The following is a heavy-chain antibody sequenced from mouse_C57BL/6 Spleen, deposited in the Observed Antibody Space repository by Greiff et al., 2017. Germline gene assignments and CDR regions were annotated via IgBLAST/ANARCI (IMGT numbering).Heavy chain of an antibody. D-gene: IGHD2-1*01. CDR2: ISRGSSTI. CDR1: GFTFSDYG. J-gene: IGHJ4*01. CDR3: ARVKIYYYAKGY. Sequence: EVHLVESGGGLVRPGGSLKLSCAASGFTFSDYGMHWVRQAPEKGLEWVAYISRGSSTIYYADTVKGRFTLSRDNAKNTLFLQMTSLRSEDTAMYYCARVKIYYYAKGYWGQGTSVTVSS. V-gene: IGHV5-17*01.